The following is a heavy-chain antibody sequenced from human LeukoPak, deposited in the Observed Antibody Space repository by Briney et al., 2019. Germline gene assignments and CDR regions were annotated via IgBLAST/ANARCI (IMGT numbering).Heavy chain of an antibody. CDR2: IKQDGSEK. V-gene: IGHV3-7*01. J-gene: IGHJ4*02. CDR1: GFTFSNYW. Sequence: PGGSLRLSCVASGFTFSNYWMSWVRQAPGKGLEWVANIKQDGSEKYYVDSVKGRFTISRDNAKNSLYLQMNSLRAEDTAVYYCARGIDYWGRGTLVTVSS. CDR3: ARGIDY.